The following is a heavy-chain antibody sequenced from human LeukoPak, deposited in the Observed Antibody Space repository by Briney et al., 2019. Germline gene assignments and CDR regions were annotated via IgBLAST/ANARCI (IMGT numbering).Heavy chain of an antibody. D-gene: IGHD3-16*01. CDR2: ILNDGSQE. V-gene: IGHV3-33*01. J-gene: IGHJ3*02. Sequence: GGSLRLSCAASGFTFSSYGMHWVRQAPGKGLEWLAVILNDGSQEKYADSVKGRFTISRDNSKNTLFLQMNSLRAEDTAVYYCARDDALGDNALDIWGQGTMVTVSS. CDR1: GFTFSSYG. CDR3: ARDDALGDNALDI.